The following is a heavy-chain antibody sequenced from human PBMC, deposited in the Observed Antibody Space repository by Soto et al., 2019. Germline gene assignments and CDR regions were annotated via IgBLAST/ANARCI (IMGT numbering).Heavy chain of an antibody. D-gene: IGHD3-16*01. CDR1: GFTFSSYS. J-gene: IGHJ4*02. CDR2: ISTSSSTI. Sequence: PGGSLRLSCAASGFTFSSYSMYWVRQAPGKGLEWVSYISTSSSTIYYADSVKGRFTISRDNAKNSLYLQMNSLRADDTAVYYCAVRGGWGQGTLVTVSS. V-gene: IGHV3-48*01. CDR3: AVRGG.